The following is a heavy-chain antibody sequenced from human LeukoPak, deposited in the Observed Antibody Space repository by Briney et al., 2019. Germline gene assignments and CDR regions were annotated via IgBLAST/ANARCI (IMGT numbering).Heavy chain of an antibody. V-gene: IGHV1-46*01. Sequence: ASVKVSCKASGYTFTSNYIHWVRQAPGQGLEWMGMIYPRDGSTSYAQKFQGRVTVTRDTSTSTVHMELSGLRSEDTAVYYCARDQEGFDYWGQGSRVIVYS. CDR3: ARDQEGFDY. J-gene: IGHJ4*02. CDR1: GYTFTSNY. CDR2: IYPRDGST.